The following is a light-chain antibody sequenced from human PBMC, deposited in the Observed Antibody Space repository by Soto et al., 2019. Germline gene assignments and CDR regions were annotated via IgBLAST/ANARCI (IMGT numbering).Light chain of an antibody. V-gene: IGKV3-15*01. CDR1: QSVSSN. CDR2: GAS. CDR3: QQYDNWPLT. J-gene: IGKJ4*01. Sequence: EIVMTQSPATLSVSPGERATLSCRASQSVSSNLAWYQQKPGQSPRLLSYGASTRATVIPARFSGSGSGTEFTLTISSLQFEDFAVYYCQQYDNWPLTFGGGTKVDIK.